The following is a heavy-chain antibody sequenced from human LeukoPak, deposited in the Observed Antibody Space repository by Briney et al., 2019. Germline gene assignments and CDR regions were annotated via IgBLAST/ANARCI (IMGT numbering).Heavy chain of an antibody. CDR3: ARERYYGFSGDS. CDR1: GGSIGNDGYC. D-gene: IGHD3-10*01. V-gene: IGHV4-31*03. CDR2: TYYSGAA. Sequence: PSQTLSLTCTVSGGSIGNDGYCWNWLRQHPWRGLEWIAFTYYSGAASYNPSLKSRVTISVDTSMNQFSLKLTSVTAADTAVYFCARERYYGFSGDSWGQGTPVTVSS. J-gene: IGHJ4*02.